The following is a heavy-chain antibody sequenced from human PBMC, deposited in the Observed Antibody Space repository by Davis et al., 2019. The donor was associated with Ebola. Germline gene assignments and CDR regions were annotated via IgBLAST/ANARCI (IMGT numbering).Heavy chain of an antibody. V-gene: IGHV4-61*08. CDR2: ICYRRSS. CDR1: GDAVSSGDC. D-gene: IGHD4-17*01. CDR3: ARVPYGDYGGFSYHAMDV. Sequence: GSLRLSCTVSGDAVSSGDCWSWIRQPPGKELQWIGYICYRRSSNYSPSLKSRVSISLDTSKNQFSLRVTSVTAADTAAYYCARVPYGDYGGFSYHAMDVWGQGTTVTVSS. J-gene: IGHJ6*02.